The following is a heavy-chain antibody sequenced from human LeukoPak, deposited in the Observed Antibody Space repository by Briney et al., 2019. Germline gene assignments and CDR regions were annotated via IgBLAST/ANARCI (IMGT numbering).Heavy chain of an antibody. Sequence: GESLKISCKTSGYYFTDYWIAWVRQMPGKGLEWMGISFPGDSDTRYSPSFQGQVTISADKSITTAYLQWSSLKASDTAMYYCVRPSGVVRGVIMSVQAFDVWGQGTMVTVSS. CDR1: GYYFTDYW. CDR2: SFPGDSDT. J-gene: IGHJ3*01. CDR3: VRPSGVVRGVIMSVQAFDV. V-gene: IGHV5-51*01. D-gene: IGHD3-10*01.